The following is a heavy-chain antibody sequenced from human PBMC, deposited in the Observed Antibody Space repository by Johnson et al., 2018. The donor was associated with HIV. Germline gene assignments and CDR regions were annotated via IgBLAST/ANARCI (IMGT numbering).Heavy chain of an antibody. Sequence: VHLVESGGGLVQPGGSLRLSCAASGFTFSSYGMSWVRQAPGKGLEWVSGVTGTGGDTYYAESVKGRFTISRDNSKNTLYLQMNSLRAEDTAVYYCARVGASRFDAFHVWGQGTMVTVSA. J-gene: IGHJ3*01. D-gene: IGHD3-16*01. CDR1: GFTFSSYG. V-gene: IGHV3-23*04. CDR2: VTGTGGDT. CDR3: ARVGASRFDAFHV.